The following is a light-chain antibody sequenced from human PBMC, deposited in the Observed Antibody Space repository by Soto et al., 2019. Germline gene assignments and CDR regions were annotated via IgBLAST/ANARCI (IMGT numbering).Light chain of an antibody. CDR1: QDIRID. J-gene: IGKJ1*01. CDR3: LQHKTYPQT. V-gene: IGKV1-17*01. Sequence: DIQMTQSPSSLSASVGYRVIITCRASQDIRIDLGWYQQKPGXAPKRLIYAASSLQTGVPSRFSGSGSGTEFTLTISSLQPEDFATYFCLQHKTYPQTFGQGTKVDTK. CDR2: AAS.